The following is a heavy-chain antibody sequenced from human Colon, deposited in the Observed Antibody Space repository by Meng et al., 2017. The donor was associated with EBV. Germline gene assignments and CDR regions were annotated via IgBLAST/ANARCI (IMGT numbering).Heavy chain of an antibody. CDR1: RVSFSSWHNH. CDR3: ARRRGGSGRDC. J-gene: IGHJ4*02. V-gene: IGHV4-39*05. Sequence: QLSLHGAGPRRRKPLWSTAVACTVSRVSFSSWHNHWGWVLHPPGTGLQCIDTILHSRSTSYNPSLQSRVPMFVDTSKNHFSLTLTSVTATDTAVYYCARRRGGSGRDCWGQGTLVTVSS. D-gene: IGHD3-10*01. CDR2: ILHSRST.